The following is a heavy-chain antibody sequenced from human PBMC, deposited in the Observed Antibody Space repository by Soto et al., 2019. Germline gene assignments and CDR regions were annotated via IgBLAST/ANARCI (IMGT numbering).Heavy chain of an antibody. Sequence: QVQLQESGPGLVKPSGTLSLTCAVSGDSVSSPYYWCWVRQPPGKGLEWIGEVFHTGTTSYNPSLRXGVTISMDKSINQFSLDLSSVTAADTAVYYCARSAGWYAVHSWGPGTLVLVSS. J-gene: IGHJ4*02. V-gene: IGHV4-4*02. CDR2: VFHTGTT. CDR1: GDSVSSPYY. CDR3: ARSAGWYAVHS. D-gene: IGHD6-19*01.